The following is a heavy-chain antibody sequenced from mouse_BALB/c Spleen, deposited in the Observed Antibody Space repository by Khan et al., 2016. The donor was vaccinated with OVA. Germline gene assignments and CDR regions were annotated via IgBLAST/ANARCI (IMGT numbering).Heavy chain of an antibody. CDR3: ASDGYWYFDV. V-gene: IGHV9-3-1*01. CDR1: GYSFTNYG. Sequence: QIQLVQSGPEVKKPGETVKISCKASGYSFTNYGMNWVRQAPGKGLKWMGWINTYTGEPTYADDFKGRFAFSLDTSASTAYLQINNLKNEDTATYFCASDGYWYFDVWGAGTTVTISS. CDR2: INTYTGEP. J-gene: IGHJ1*01. D-gene: IGHD2-3*01.